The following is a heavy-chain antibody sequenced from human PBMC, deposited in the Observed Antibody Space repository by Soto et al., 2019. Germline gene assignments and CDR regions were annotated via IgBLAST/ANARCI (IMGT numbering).Heavy chain of an antibody. Sequence: PGGSLRLSCAASGFTFSSYIMNWVRQAPGKGLEWVSYISGTSTTVYYADSVKGRFTISRDNAKNSLFLQMNSLRAEDTAVYYCAKGKCATRPDYYDYWGQGTLVTVSS. CDR3: AKGKCATRPDYYDY. CDR1: GFTFSSYI. CDR2: ISGTSTTV. V-gene: IGHV3-48*01. J-gene: IGHJ4*02.